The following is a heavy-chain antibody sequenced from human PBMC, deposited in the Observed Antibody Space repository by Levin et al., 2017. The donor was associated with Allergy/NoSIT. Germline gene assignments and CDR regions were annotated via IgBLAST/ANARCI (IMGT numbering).Heavy chain of an antibody. J-gene: IGHJ6*02. V-gene: IGHV3-33*01. Sequence: GGSLRLSCAASGFTFSSYGMHWVRQAPGKGLEWVAVIWYDGSNKYYADSVKGRFTISRDNSKNTLYLQMNSLRAEDTAVYYCAREANRGYSYGYYGMDVWGQGTTVTVSS. CDR3: AREANRGYSYGYYGMDV. CDR1: GFTFSSYG. CDR2: IWYDGSNK. D-gene: IGHD5-18*01.